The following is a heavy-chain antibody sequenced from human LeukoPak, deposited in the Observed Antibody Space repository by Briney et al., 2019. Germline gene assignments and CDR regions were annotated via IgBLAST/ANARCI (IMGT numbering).Heavy chain of an antibody. CDR1: GLTVSSSY. V-gene: IGHV3-53*01. CDR3: ARATLDN. Sequence: GGSLRLSCAASGLTVSSSYMSWVRQAPGKGLEWVSVIYSGGSTKYADSVKARFTISRDNSKNTVYLQMNSLRADDTAVYYCARATLDNWGQGTLVTVSS. CDR2: IYSGGST. J-gene: IGHJ4*02.